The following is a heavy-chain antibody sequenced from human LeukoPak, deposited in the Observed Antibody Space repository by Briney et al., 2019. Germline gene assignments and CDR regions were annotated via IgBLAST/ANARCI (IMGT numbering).Heavy chain of an antibody. CDR3: ARDLRDSSGFDHDAFDI. CDR1: GFTFSSYS. D-gene: IGHD3-22*01. Sequence: GGSLRLSCAASGFTFSSYSMNWVRQAPGKGLEWDSSISSSSSYIYYADSVKGRFTISRDNAKNSLYLQMNSLRAEDTAVYYCARDLRDSSGFDHDAFDIWGQGTMVTVSS. CDR2: ISSSSSYI. V-gene: IGHV3-21*01. J-gene: IGHJ3*02.